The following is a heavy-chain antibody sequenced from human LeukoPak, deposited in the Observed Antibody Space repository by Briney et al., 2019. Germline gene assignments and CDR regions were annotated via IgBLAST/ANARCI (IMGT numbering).Heavy chain of an antibody. CDR2: ISSTSAYI. CDR1: GFALKSYS. V-gene: IGHV3-21*01. D-gene: IGHD1-14*01. CDR3: ARDEAVSGPYYYGMDV. J-gene: IGHJ6*02. Sequence: GGSLRLSCAGSGFALKSYSLSWVRQAPGKGLEWVSSISSTSAYIYYADSVKGRFTISRDNVDNVVYLQMNSLGAEDTAVYYCARDEAVSGPYYYGMDVWGQGTTVTVSS.